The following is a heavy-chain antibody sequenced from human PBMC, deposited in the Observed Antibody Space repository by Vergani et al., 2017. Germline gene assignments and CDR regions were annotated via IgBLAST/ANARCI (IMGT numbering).Heavy chain of an antibody. V-gene: IGHV3-30*18. J-gene: IGHJ4*02. D-gene: IGHD2-21*01. CDR2: ISYDGSNK. Sequence: QVQLVESGGGVVQPGRSLRLSCAASGFTFSSYGMHWVRQAPGKGLEWVAVISYDGSNKYYADSVKGRFTISRDNSKNTLYLQMNSLRAEDTAVYYCAKDRLRVXGVVVIAPRFYFDYWGQGTLVTVSS. CDR1: GFTFSSYG. CDR3: AKDRLRVXGVVVIAPRFYFDY.